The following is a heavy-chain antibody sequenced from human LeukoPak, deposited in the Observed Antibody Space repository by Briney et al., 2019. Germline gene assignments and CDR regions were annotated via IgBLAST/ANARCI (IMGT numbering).Heavy chain of an antibody. CDR3: ARGVSSSWDYYYYYMDV. V-gene: IGHV1-69*13. J-gene: IGHJ6*03. CDR1: GYTFTGYY. Sequence: SVKVSCKASGYTFTGYYMHWVRQAPGQGLEWMGGIIPIFGTANYAQKFQGRVTITADESTSTAYMELSSLRSEDTAVYYCARGVSSSWDYYYYYMDVWGKGTTATISS. CDR2: IIPIFGTA. D-gene: IGHD6-13*01.